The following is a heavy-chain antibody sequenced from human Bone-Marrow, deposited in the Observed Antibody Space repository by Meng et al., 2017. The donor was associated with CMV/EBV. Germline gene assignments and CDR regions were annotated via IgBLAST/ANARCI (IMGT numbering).Heavy chain of an antibody. D-gene: IGHD3-10*01. Sequence: GESLKISCAASGFTFSSYSMNWVRQAPGKGLEWVSSISSSSSYIYYADSVKGRFTISRDNAKNSLYLQMNRLRAEDTAVYYCARGALLWFGEFYYFDYWGQGTLVTVSS. V-gene: IGHV3-21*01. J-gene: IGHJ4*02. CDR2: ISSSSSYI. CDR3: ARGALLWFGEFYYFDY. CDR1: GFTFSSYS.